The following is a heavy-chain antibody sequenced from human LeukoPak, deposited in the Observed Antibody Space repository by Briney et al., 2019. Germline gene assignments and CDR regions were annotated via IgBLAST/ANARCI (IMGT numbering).Heavy chain of an antibody. D-gene: IGHD3-9*01. CDR3: ARGGYYDILTGYPHPFDY. J-gene: IGHJ4*02. CDR1: GGTFSSYA. Sequence: SVKVSCKACGGTFSSYAISWVRQAAGQGLEWMGGIIPIFGTANYAQKFQGRVTITADESTSTAYMELSSLRSEDTAVYYCARGGYYDILTGYPHPFDYWGQGTLVTVSS. V-gene: IGHV1-69*13. CDR2: IIPIFGTA.